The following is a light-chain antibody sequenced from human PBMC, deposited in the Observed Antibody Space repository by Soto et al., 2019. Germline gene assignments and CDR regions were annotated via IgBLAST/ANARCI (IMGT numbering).Light chain of an antibody. V-gene: IGKV3-15*01. J-gene: IGKJ5*01. CDR1: QSINNN. CDR2: GIS. Sequence: EIDLNQSPAALSVSTGESDTLPCRSSQSINNNYLAWYQQKPGQAPRLLIYGISTRATGVPARFSGSGSGTEFTLTISSLQSEDFAVYSCQQYSQWPITFGQGTRLEVK. CDR3: QQYSQWPIT.